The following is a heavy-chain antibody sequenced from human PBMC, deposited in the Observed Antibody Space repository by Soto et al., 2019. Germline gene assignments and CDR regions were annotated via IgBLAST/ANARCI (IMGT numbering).Heavy chain of an antibody. CDR2: IYYSGSV. Sequence: QVQVQESGPGLVKPSETLSLTCTVSGGSITRGSFYWGWVRHSPGKGLEWIGRIYYSGSVYYNPSLESRVTISADVSRDQFSLKLTSVTAADTAVYYCARHGTALTAVNWFVSWGHGTLVTVSS. J-gene: IGHJ5*01. V-gene: IGHV4-39*01. CDR1: GGSITRGSFY. CDR3: ARHGTALTAVNWFVS. D-gene: IGHD2-21*02.